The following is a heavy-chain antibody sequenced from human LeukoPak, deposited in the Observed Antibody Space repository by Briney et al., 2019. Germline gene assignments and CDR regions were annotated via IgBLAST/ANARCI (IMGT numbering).Heavy chain of an antibody. Sequence: SVKDSCKASGGTFSSYAISWVRQAPGQGLEWMGGIIPIFGTANYAQKFQGRVTITADESTSTAYMELSSLRSEDTAVYYCARDCRGGSCYDAFDYWGKGTLVTVSS. CDR2: IIPIFGTA. V-gene: IGHV1-69*13. D-gene: IGHD2-15*01. J-gene: IGHJ4*02. CDR3: ARDCRGGSCYDAFDY. CDR1: GGTFSSYA.